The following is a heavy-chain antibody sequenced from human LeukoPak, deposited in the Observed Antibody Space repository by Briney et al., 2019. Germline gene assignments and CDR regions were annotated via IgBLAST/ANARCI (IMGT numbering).Heavy chain of an antibody. CDR2: VSSNGGST. CDR3: ARGTGPNWGSWYFDL. J-gene: IGHJ2*01. CDR1: GFTFSSYS. D-gene: IGHD7-27*01. V-gene: IGHV3-64*01. Sequence: GGSLRLSCAASGFTFSSYSMNWVRQAPGKGLEYVSVVSSNGGSTYYANSVKGRFTISRDNSKNTLYLQMGSLRAEDMAVYYCARGTGPNWGSWYFDLWGRGTLVTVSS.